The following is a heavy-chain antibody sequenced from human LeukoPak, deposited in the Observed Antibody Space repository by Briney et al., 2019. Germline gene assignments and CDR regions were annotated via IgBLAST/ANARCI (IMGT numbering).Heavy chain of an antibody. Sequence: LSLTCAVYGGSFSGYYWSWIRQPPGKGLEWVAVIWYGGSNKYYADSVKGRFTISRDNSKNTLYLQMNSLRAEDTAVYYCAKNSGSYYGYWGQGTLVTVSS. CDR3: AKNSGSYYGY. CDR1: GGSFSGYY. D-gene: IGHD1-26*01. V-gene: IGHV3-30*18. CDR2: IWYGGSNK. J-gene: IGHJ4*02.